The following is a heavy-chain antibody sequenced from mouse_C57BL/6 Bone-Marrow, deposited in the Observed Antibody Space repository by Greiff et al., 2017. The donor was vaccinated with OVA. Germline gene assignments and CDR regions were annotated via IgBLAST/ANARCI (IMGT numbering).Heavy chain of an antibody. CDR2: INPSNGGT. Sequence: QVQLQQPGTELVKPGASVKLSCKASGYTFTSYWMHWVKQRHGQGLEWIGNINPSNGGTNYNEKFKSKATLTVDKSSSTAYMQLSSLTSEDSAVYYCAIRDTTVVAHYAMDYWGQGTSVTVSS. CDR1: GYTFTSYW. V-gene: IGHV1-53*01. CDR3: AIRDTTVVAHYAMDY. J-gene: IGHJ4*01. D-gene: IGHD1-1*01.